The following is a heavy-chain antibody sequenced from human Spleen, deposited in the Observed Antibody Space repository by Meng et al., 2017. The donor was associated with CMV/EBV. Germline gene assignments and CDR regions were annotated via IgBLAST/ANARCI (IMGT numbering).Heavy chain of an antibody. V-gene: IGHV4-59*01. Sequence: QLCLQELGPGFVIPSHTLSLTCTVSCGSICSSYWSWIRQPPGKGLEWIGYIYYSGSTNYNPSLKSRVTISVDTSKNQFSLKLSSVTAADTAVYYCARDPYAIGWAGWGQGTLVTVSS. CDR2: IYYSGST. CDR1: CGSICSSY. D-gene: IGHD6-19*01. CDR3: ARDPYAIGWAG. J-gene: IGHJ4*02.